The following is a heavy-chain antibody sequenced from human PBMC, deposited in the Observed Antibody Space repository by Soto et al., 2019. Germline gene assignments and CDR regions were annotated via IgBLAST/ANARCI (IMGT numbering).Heavy chain of an antibody. CDR3: TRGLERYYFDY. CDR2: ISAYSGNT. CDR1: GYTFTSYG. Sequence: RASVKVSCKASGYTFTSYGISWVRQAPGQGLEWMGWISAYSGNTGYAQKFQGRVTMTRNTSISTAYMELSSLRSEDTAVYYCTRGLERYYFDYWGQGTLVTVSS. V-gene: IGHV1-8*02. J-gene: IGHJ4*02. D-gene: IGHD3-3*01.